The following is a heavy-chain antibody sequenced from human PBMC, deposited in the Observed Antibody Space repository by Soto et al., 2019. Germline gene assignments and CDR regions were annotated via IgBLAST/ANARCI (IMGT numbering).Heavy chain of an antibody. CDR2: ISAYNGNT. V-gene: IGHV1-18*01. Sequence: QVQLVQSGAEVKKPGASVKVSCKASGYTFTSYGISWVRQAPGQGLAWMGWISAYNGNTNYAQKLQGRVTMTTDTSTSTAYTALRSLRSDDTAVYYCARDLAASTCDYWGQGTLVTVSS. J-gene: IGHJ4*02. CDR3: ARDLAASTCDY. CDR1: GYTFTSYG. D-gene: IGHD6-13*01.